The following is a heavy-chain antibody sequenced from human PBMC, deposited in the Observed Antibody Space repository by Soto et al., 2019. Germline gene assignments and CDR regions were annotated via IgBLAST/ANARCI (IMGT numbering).Heavy chain of an antibody. Sequence: PGGSLRLACAASGFTFSSYSMNWVRQAPGKGLEWVSYISSSSTIYYADSVKGRFTISRDNAKNSLYLKMNSLRDEDTAVYYCARGGGNWNYYYYYGMDVWGQGTTVTVSS. CDR2: ISSSSTI. V-gene: IGHV3-48*02. D-gene: IGHD1-1*01. J-gene: IGHJ6*02. CDR3: ARGGGNWNYYYYYGMDV. CDR1: GFTFSSYS.